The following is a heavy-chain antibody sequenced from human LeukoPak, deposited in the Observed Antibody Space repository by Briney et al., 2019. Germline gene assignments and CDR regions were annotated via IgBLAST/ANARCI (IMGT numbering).Heavy chain of an antibody. J-gene: IGHJ5*02. CDR2: IQLSGNT. CDR3: ARLIRAWNDHFDP. Sequence: SETLSLSCTVSDGSFSSFSWSWIRQPAGKGLEWIGYIQLSGNTNYSPALKSRVSISLDTSKNQFSLHLSSVTAADTAVYYCARLIRAWNDHFDPWGQGTLVTVFS. D-gene: IGHD1-1*01. CDR1: DGSFSSFS. V-gene: IGHV4-4*09.